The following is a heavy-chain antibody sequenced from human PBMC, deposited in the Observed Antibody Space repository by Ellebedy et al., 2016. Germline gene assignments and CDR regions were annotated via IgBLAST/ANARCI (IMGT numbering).Heavy chain of an antibody. D-gene: IGHD2-15*01. CDR1: GFTFSSYG. CDR2: IWYDGSNK. CDR3: ARGAVVAATGLDLWY. V-gene: IGHV3-33*01. J-gene: IGHJ4*02. Sequence: GESLKISXAASGFTFSSYGMHWVRQAPGKGLEWVAVIWYDGSNKYYADSVKGRFTISRDNSKNTLYLQMNSLRAEDTAVYYCARGAVVAATGLDLWYWGQGTLVTVSS.